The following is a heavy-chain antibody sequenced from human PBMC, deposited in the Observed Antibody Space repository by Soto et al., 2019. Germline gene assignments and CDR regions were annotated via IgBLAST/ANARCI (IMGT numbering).Heavy chain of an antibody. V-gene: IGHV3-33*01. CDR2: ILNDGSNR. Sequence: QVQLVESGGGVVQPGRSLRLSCAASGFTFSNYGMHWVRQAPGKGLGWVAVILNDGSNRYHADSVKDRFTISRDNSKNTLYLQMNSLGAEDTAVYYCARDDEYSGNVMDVWGQGTTVTVS. J-gene: IGHJ6*02. CDR1: GFTFSNYG. CDR3: ARDDEYSGNVMDV. D-gene: IGHD3-10*01.